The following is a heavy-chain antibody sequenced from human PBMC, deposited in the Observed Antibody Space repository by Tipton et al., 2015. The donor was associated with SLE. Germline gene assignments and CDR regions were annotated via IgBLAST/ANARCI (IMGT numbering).Heavy chain of an antibody. Sequence: GSLRLSCAASGFTFSKYGLHWVRQAPGKGLEWVALTRDDGRTEYYADSVKGRFAISRDNSKNTLYLQMNSLRVEDTAVYFCAKDQSSGWYYFDYWGQGTLVTVSS. CDR2: TRDDGRTE. CDR3: AKDQSSGWYYFDY. J-gene: IGHJ4*02. CDR1: GFTFSKYG. D-gene: IGHD6-19*01. V-gene: IGHV3-30*02.